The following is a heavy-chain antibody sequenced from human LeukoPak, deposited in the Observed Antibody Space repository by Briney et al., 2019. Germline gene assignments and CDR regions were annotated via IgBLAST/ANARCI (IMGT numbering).Heavy chain of an antibody. J-gene: IGHJ4*02. V-gene: IGHV4-59*01. Sequence: KPSETLSLTCTVSGCSISSYYWNWVRQPPGKGLEWIGYIYYIGSTNYNPSLKSRVSISVDTSKNQFSLKLSSVTAADTAVYYCARGYCSGGSCYRGNFFDSWGQGTLVTVSS. CDR2: IYYIGST. CDR3: ARGYCSGGSCYRGNFFDS. D-gene: IGHD2-15*01. CDR1: GCSISSYY.